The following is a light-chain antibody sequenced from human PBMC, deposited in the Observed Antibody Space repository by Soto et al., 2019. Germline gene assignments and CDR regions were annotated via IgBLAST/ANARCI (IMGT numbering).Light chain of an antibody. CDR2: SNN. CDR1: SSNIGSNT. CDR3: AAWDDSLNGLYV. Sequence: QSVLTQPPSASGTPGQRVTISCSGGSSNIGSNTVNWYQQLPGTAPKLLIYSNNQRPSGVPDRFSGSKSGTSASLAISGLHSEDQADYYCAAWDDSLNGLYVFGTGTKITVL. V-gene: IGLV1-44*01. J-gene: IGLJ1*01.